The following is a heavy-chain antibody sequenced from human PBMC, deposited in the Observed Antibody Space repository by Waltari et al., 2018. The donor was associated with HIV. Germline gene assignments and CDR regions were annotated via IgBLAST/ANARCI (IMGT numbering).Heavy chain of an antibody. CDR1: AVTFTHPG. CDR2: VAGTPGHA. J-gene: IGHJ4*02. CDR3: VKSVDYFRFDV. Sequence: EVELVGSGGGLVHPGWTMRLSWVGRAVTFTHPGLNWVRQAPGKGLEWVSFVAGTPGHAYYADSVKGRFTISRDNAQNSAFLQMNSLRVEDTAIYYCVKSVDYFRFDVWDQGTLVTVSS. V-gene: IGHV3-48*04. D-gene: IGHD4-17*01.